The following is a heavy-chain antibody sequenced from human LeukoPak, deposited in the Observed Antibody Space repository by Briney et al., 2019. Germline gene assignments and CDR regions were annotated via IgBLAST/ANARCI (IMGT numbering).Heavy chain of an antibody. V-gene: IGHV3-23*01. CDR1: GFTFSSSA. Sequence: GGSLRLSCAASGFTFSSSAMSWVRQAPGKGLEWVSAISGSGGVTYYRDSVKGRFTVYRDNSKNTLYLQMNSLRAEDTALYYCAKNGSGTSRAFDVWGQGTMVTVSS. CDR3: AKNGSGTSRAFDV. CDR2: ISGSGGVT. J-gene: IGHJ3*01. D-gene: IGHD3-10*01.